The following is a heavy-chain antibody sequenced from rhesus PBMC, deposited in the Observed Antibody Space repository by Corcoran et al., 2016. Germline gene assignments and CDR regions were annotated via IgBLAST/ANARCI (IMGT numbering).Heavy chain of an antibody. CDR3: ASVALEYCSGIYCYAFAY. J-gene: IGHJ4*01. CDR1: GYSISSNY. CDR2: IYGSSGST. D-gene: IGHD2-27*01. Sequence: QVQLQESGPGLVKPSETLSLTCAVSGYSISSNYGSWIRQPPGKGLEWIGYIYGSSGSTYSTPSLTSRVTISPDPSKNQFSLKLSSVTAADTAVYYCASVALEYCSGIYCYAFAYWGQGVLVTVSS. V-gene: IGHV4-147*01.